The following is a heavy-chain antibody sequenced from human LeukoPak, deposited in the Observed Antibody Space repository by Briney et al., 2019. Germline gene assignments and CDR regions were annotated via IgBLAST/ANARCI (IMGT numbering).Heavy chain of an antibody. V-gene: IGHV4-59*01. J-gene: IGHJ6*03. CDR1: GVSISSYY. D-gene: IGHD2-15*01. CDR3: ARSVEGYCRGGSCYYYSYYMDV. CDR2: IYYSGST. Sequence: PSETLSLTCTVSGVSISSYYWSWIRQPPGKGLEWIGYIYYSGSTNYNPSLKSRVTISVDTSKNQFSLQLSSVTDVDTAVYYCARSVEGYCRGGSCYYYSYYMDVWGKGTTVTVSS.